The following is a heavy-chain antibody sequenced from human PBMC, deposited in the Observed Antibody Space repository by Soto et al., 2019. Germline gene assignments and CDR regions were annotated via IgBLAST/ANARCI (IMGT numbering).Heavy chain of an antibody. D-gene: IGHD3-10*01. J-gene: IGHJ4*02. V-gene: IGHV3-23*01. Sequence: EVQLLESGGGLVQPGGSLRLSCAASGFTFSSYAMSWVRQAPGKGLEWVAAISGSGGSTYYADSVKGRFTISRDNSKNTLYLQMNSLRAEDEAVDYCAKDLGDGSGPFDYWGQGTLVTVSS. CDR2: ISGSGGST. CDR1: GFTFSSYA. CDR3: AKDLGDGSGPFDY.